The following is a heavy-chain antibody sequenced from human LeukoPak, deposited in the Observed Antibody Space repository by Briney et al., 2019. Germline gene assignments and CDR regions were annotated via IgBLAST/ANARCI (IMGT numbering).Heavy chain of an antibody. D-gene: IGHD3-16*01. CDR2: ISRNGAAT. CDR1: GFSLGDYN. J-gene: IGHJ3*01. V-gene: IGHV3-43*01. CDR3: ARDFLHLGG. Sequence: GGSLRLSCEASGFSLGDYNMHWVRQAPGKGLEWVSLISRNGAATKYADSVRGRFTVSRDNSKSSLYLQMNSLRAEDTAVYYCARDFLHLGGWGQGTMVTVSS.